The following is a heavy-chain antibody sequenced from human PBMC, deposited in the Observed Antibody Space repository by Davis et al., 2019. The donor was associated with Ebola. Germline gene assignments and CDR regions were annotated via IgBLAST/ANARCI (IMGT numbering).Heavy chain of an antibody. D-gene: IGHD6-13*01. J-gene: IGHJ4*02. V-gene: IGHV4-34*01. CDR2: INHSGST. CDR1: GGSFSGYY. CDR3: ARLISTYSSTWWDY. Sequence: SETLSLTCAVYGGSFSGYYWSWIRQPPGKGLEWIGEINHSGSTNYNPSLKSRVTISVDTSKNQFSLKLSSVTAADTAVYYCARLISTYSSTWWDYWGQGTLVTVSS.